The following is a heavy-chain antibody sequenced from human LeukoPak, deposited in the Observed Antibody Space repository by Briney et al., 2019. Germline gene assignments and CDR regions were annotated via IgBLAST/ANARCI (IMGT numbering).Heavy chain of an antibody. CDR1: GYTFTGYY. J-gene: IGHJ4*02. V-gene: IGHV1-2*02. Sequence: ASVKVSCKASGYTFTGYYMHWVRQAPGQGLEWMGWMNPYSGGTNYAQKFQGRVTMTRDTSISTAYMELRRLSSDDTAIYYCARPYCNGGSCHDYFDYWGQGTLVTVSS. CDR3: ARPYCNGGSCHDYFDY. D-gene: IGHD2-15*01. CDR2: MNPYSGGT.